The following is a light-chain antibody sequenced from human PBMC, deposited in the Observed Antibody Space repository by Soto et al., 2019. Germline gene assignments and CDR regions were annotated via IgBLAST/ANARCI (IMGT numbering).Light chain of an antibody. V-gene: IGLV6-57*04. J-gene: IGLJ2*01. Sequence: NFLLTQPHSVSESPGKTVTISCTRSSGNIASNYVQWYQQRPGSAPTTVIYEDNQRPSGVPNRFSGSIDSSSNSASLTISGLQTEDEADYYCQSYDSNNPVVFGGGTKLTVL. CDR3: QSYDSNNPVV. CDR2: EDN. CDR1: SGNIASNY.